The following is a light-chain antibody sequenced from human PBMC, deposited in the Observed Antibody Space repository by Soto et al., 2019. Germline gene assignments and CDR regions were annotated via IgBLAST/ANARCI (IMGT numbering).Light chain of an antibody. Sequence: CRASQSISTWLAWYQQKPGKAPKLLIYAASTLENGVPTRFFGTGSETEFTLPVSSLQPYDSATYYCQQYNDYITYGRGTRLEIK. CDR3: QQYNDYIT. V-gene: IGKV1-5*01. CDR1: QSISTW. CDR2: AAS. J-gene: IGKJ5*01.